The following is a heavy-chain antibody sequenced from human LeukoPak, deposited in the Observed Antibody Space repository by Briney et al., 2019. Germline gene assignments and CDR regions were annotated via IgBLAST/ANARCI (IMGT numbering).Heavy chain of an antibody. CDR2: INPNSGGT. V-gene: IGHV1-2*06. Sequence: ASVKVSCKASGYTFTGYYMHWVRQAPGQGLEWMGRINPNSGGTNYAQKFQGRVTMTRDTSISTAYMELSRLRSDDTAVYYCARGDSSSWYAPGDYWGQGTLVTVS. J-gene: IGHJ4*02. CDR3: ARGDSSSWYAPGDY. D-gene: IGHD6-13*01. CDR1: GYTFTGYY.